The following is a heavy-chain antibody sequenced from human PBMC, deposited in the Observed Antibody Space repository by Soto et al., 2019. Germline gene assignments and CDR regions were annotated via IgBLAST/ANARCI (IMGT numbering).Heavy chain of an antibody. D-gene: IGHD3-3*01. Sequence: ASVKVSCKASGYTFTSYGISWVRQAPGQGLEWMGWISAYNGNTNYAQKLQGRVTMTTDTSTSTAYIELRSLRSDDTAVYYCARGSITIFGVVMDTNYYMDVWGKGTKVTVSS. CDR2: ISAYNGNT. CDR1: GYTFTSYG. CDR3: ARGSITIFGVVMDTNYYMDV. J-gene: IGHJ6*03. V-gene: IGHV1-18*01.